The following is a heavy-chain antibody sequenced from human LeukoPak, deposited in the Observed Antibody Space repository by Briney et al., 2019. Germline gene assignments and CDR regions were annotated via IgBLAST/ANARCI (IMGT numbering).Heavy chain of an antibody. CDR3: ARLDYGSGSIDY. CDR1: GYTFITYY. V-gene: IGHV5-51*01. CDR2: IHPGKSEI. J-gene: IGHJ4*02. D-gene: IGHD3-10*01. Sequence: PGDSLKISCKGSGYTFITYYIAWVRQMPGKGLEWMGIIHPGKSEIIYSPSFQGQVTISADKSISTAYLQWSSLKASDTAMYYCARLDYGSGSIDYWGQGTLVTVSS.